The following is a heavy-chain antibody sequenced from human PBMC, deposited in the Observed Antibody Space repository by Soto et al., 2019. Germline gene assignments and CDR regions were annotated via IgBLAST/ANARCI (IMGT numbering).Heavy chain of an antibody. CDR1: GTSVRHFY. V-gene: IGHV4-4*07. CDR3: VRDRADFSSTYYHYFSV. CDR2: IYSTGTT. D-gene: IGHD6-13*01. J-gene: IGHJ2*01. Sequence: SETLSLTCKVSGTSVRHFYWSWIRQSAGKGLEWIGRIYSTGTTNFNPSLKSRLTMSMDMSKNQVSLNLTSVTAADTAVYSCVRDRADFSSTYYHYFSVWGRGTLVTVSS.